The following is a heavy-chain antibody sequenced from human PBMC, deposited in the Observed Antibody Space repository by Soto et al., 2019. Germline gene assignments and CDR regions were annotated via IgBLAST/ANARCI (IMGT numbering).Heavy chain of an antibody. J-gene: IGHJ4*02. CDR3: ARAGAAPLSDY. CDR1: GGSISSYS. D-gene: IGHD2-15*01. CDR2: IYYSGST. V-gene: IGHV4-59*01. Sequence: PSETLSLTCTLSGGSISSYSCSWIRQPPGKGLEWIGHIYYSGSTNYNPSLKSRVTISVDTSKNQFSLKLSSVTAADTAMSYCARAGAAPLSDYWGQGTLVTVSS.